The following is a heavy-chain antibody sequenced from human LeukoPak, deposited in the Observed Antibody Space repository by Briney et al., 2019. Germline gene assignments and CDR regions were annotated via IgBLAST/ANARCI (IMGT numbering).Heavy chain of an antibody. CDR3: ARIGAGSSRDY. CDR2: INMGGGT. Sequence: GGSLRLSCAASGFTFSTYTMSWVRQAPGKGLEWVSTINMGGGTSSADSVKGRFTISRDNSKNTLYLQMNSLRAEDTAVYYCARIGAGSSRDYWGQGTLVTVSS. CDR1: GFTFSTYT. J-gene: IGHJ4*02. D-gene: IGHD6-13*01. V-gene: IGHV3-23*01.